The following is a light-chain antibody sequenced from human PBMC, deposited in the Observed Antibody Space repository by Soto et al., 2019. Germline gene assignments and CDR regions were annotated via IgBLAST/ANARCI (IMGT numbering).Light chain of an antibody. CDR3: QQYNSYSWT. J-gene: IGKJ1*01. CDR1: QSISSW. CDR2: DAS. Sequence: DIQVTQSPSTLSTYVGDRVTITCRASQSISSWLAWYQQKPGKAPKLLIYDASSLESGVPSRFSGSGSGTEFTLTISSLQPDDFATYYCQQYNSYSWTFGQGTKVDIK. V-gene: IGKV1-5*01.